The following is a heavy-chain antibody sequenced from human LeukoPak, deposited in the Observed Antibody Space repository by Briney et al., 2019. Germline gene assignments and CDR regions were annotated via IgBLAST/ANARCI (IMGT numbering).Heavy chain of an antibody. CDR2: IWYDGSNK. CDR1: GFTFSSYG. J-gene: IGHJ5*02. V-gene: IGHV3-33*06. D-gene: IGHD3-16*01. CDR3: AKGHLLDYVYPFDP. Sequence: GGSLRLSCAASGFTFSSYGMHWVRQAPGKGLEWVAVIWYDGSNKYYADSVKGRFTISRDNSKNTLYLQMNSLRAEDTAVYYCAKGHLLDYVYPFDPWGQGTLVTVSS.